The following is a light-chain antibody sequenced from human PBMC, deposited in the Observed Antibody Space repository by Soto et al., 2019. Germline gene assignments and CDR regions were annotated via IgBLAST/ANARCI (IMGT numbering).Light chain of an antibody. CDR3: QQSYSFPPYT. CDR2: AAS. V-gene: IGKV1-39*01. J-gene: IGKJ2*01. Sequence: DIQMTQSPSSLSASVGDRVTITCRASQSISSYLNWYQQKPGKAPKLLIYAASNLQSGVPSRFSGSGSGTDFTLIISSLQPEDFATYYCQQSYSFPPYTFGQGTKLEIK. CDR1: QSISSY.